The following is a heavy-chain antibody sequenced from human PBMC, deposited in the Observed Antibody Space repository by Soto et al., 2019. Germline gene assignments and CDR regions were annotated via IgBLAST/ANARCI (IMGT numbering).Heavy chain of an antibody. Sequence: GGSLRLSCATSGLYFSRYWIHCVRQVAGEGLVWVARINGEGTHTDYAESVRGRFTISRDFAQNEVVLQIDSLKDEDTAVYFCKRLGFVGEVYFWGQGIQVTV. V-gene: IGHV3-74*01. CDR3: KRLGFVGEVYF. CDR1: GLYFSRYW. D-gene: IGHD3-16*01. CDR2: INGEGTHT. J-gene: IGHJ4*02.